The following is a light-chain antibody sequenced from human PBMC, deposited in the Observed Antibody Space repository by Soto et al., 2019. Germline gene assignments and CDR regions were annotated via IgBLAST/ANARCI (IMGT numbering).Light chain of an antibody. CDR1: NVGRHE. V-gene: IGLV1-44*01. J-gene: IGLJ2*01. Sequence: QSVVTQPPSVSGTPGQGVIISCSNVGRHEVSWYQQVPGMAPKLLIHTISQRPSGVPDRFSASKSGTSASLAIRGLQSDDEADYFCSSWDDSLSGVVFGRGTKLTVL. CDR3: SSWDDSLSGVV. CDR2: TIS.